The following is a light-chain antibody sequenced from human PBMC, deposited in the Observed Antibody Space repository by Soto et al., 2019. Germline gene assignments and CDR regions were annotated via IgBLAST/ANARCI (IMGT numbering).Light chain of an antibody. Sequence: DIQMTQSPSTLSGSVGDRVTITCRASQTISSWLAWYQQKPGKAPKLLIYKASTLKGGVPSRFSGSGSETVFTLTISSLQPEDFATYYCQQSYLTPLTFGGGTKVDIK. CDR2: KAS. V-gene: IGKV1-5*03. CDR1: QTISSW. CDR3: QQSYLTPLT. J-gene: IGKJ4*01.